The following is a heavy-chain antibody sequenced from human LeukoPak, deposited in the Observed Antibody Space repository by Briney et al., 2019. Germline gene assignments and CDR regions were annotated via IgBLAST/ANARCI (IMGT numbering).Heavy chain of an antibody. CDR3: ARQAYLVAFDI. CDR1: GGSFSGYY. V-gene: IGHV4-34*01. J-gene: IGHJ3*02. Sequence: SETLSLTCAVYGGSFSGYYWSRIRQPPGKGLEWIGEINHSGSTNYNPSLKSRVTISVDTSKNQFSLKLSSVTAADTAVYYCARQAYLVAFDIWGQGTMVTVSS. D-gene: IGHD3-3*02. CDR2: INHSGST.